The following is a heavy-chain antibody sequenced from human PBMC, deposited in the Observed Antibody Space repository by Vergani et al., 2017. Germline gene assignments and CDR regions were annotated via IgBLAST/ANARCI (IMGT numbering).Heavy chain of an antibody. D-gene: IGHD2-2*01. CDR2: IYYSGST. CDR1: GGSISSYY. J-gene: IGHJ4*02. Sequence: QVQLQESGPGLVKPSETLSLTCTVSGGSISSYYWSWIRQPPGKGLEWIGYIYYSGSTNYNPSLKSRVTISVDTSKNQFSLKLSSVTAADTAVYYCARGRSGRYCSSSSCYVYWGQGTLVTVSS. CDR3: ARGRSGRYCSSSSCYVY. V-gene: IGHV4-59*01.